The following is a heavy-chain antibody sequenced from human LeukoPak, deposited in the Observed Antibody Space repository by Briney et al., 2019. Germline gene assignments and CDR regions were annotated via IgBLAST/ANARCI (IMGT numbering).Heavy chain of an antibody. Sequence: GGSLRLSCAASGFTFSSYWMSWVRHIPGKGLEWLANIKEDGSDQYYVDSVKGRFTISRDNAKNSLYLQMNSLRVEDTAVYYCARESRYYYMDVWGKGTTVTIS. J-gene: IGHJ6*03. CDR1: GFTFSSYW. CDR2: IKEDGSDQ. CDR3: ARESRYYYMDV. V-gene: IGHV3-7*01.